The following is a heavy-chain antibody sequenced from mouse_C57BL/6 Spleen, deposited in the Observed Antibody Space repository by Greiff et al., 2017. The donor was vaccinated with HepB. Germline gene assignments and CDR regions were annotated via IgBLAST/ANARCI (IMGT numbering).Heavy chain of an antibody. CDR2: ISYSGST. J-gene: IGHJ3*01. CDR3: ARGWSGYDGAWFAY. Sequence: EVKLQESGPGMVKPSQSLSLTCTVTGYSITSGYDWHWIRHFPGNKLEWMGYISYSGSTNYNPSLKSRISITHDTSKNHFFLKLNSVTTEDTATYYCARGWSGYDGAWFAYWGQGTLVTVSA. D-gene: IGHD2-2*01. V-gene: IGHV3-1*01. CDR1: GYSITSGYD.